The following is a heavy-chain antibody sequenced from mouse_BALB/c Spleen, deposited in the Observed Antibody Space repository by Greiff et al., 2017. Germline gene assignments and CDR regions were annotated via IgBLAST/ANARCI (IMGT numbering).Heavy chain of an antibody. CDR2: IDPSDSYT. V-gene: IGHV1-69*02. CDR1: GYTFTSYW. J-gene: IGHJ2*01. Sequence: VQLQQPGAELVKPGASVKLSCKASGYTFTSYWMHWVKQRPGQGLEWIGEIDPSDSYTNYNQKFKGKATLTVDKSSSTAYMQLSSLTSEDSAVYYCARGRDSDFDYWGQGTTLTVSS. D-gene: IGHD6-1*01. CDR3: ARGRDSDFDY.